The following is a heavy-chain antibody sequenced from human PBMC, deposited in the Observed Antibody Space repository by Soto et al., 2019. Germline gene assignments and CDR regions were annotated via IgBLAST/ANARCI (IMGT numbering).Heavy chain of an antibody. D-gene: IGHD2-2*01. J-gene: IGHJ4*02. V-gene: IGHV5-10-1*01. CDR3: TRRASSSFYHFDF. CDR1: GYSFTAYW. CDR2: IDPSDSYV. Sequence: LKISCQASGYSFTAYWITWVRQMPGKGLEWMATIDPSDSYVDYSPSFRGHVTFSVDRSITTVYLQWNSLKASDSAMYFCTRRASSSFYHFDFWGQGXLVTVYS.